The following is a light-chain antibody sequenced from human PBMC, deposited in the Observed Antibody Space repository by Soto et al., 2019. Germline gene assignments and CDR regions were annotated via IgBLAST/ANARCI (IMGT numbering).Light chain of an antibody. J-gene: IGKJ4*01. CDR1: QSVNSM. V-gene: IGKV3-15*01. CDR3: QKYNEWPLT. CDR2: GAS. Sequence: EIVMTQSPATLSVSPGERATLSCRASQSVNSMLAWYQQKPGQAPRLLIYGASTRATGIPARFSGSGSGTEFPLTISSLQSEDFAVYYCQKYNEWPLTFGGGTKVDIK.